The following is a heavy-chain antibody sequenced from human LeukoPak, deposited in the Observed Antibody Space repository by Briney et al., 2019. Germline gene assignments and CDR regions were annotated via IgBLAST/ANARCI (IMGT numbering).Heavy chain of an antibody. J-gene: IGHJ4*02. CDR1: GGSFSIYY. CDR3: ARGREYLGS. CDR2: INHSGTT. Sequence: SETLSLTCAVYGGSFSIYYRSWIRQPPGKGLEWLGEINHSGTTHYNPSLKSRVAISLDTSKNQFSLNLSSVTAADTAVYYCARGREYLGSWGQGTLVTVSS. V-gene: IGHV4-34*01.